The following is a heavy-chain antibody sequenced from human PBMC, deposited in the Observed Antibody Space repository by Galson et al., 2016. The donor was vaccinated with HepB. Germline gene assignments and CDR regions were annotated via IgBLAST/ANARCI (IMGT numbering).Heavy chain of an antibody. V-gene: IGHV3-30-3*01. CDR3: ARDRSPIYCRGGSCYYYLDY. CDR2: IPYDGSIT. D-gene: IGHD2-15*01. CDR1: GFTFNTFA. J-gene: IGHJ4*02. Sequence: SLRLSCAASGFTFNTFAMHWVRRAPGKGLEWLAFIPYDGSITYYADSMKGRFSISRDNSKDTLYLQVNSLRAEDTAVYYCARDRSPIYCRGGSCYYYLDYWGQGTLVTVSS.